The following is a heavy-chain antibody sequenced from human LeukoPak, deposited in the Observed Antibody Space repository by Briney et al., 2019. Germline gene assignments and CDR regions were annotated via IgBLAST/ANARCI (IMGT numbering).Heavy chain of an antibody. CDR3: ARGPIAVAGDYYYYYMDV. D-gene: IGHD6-19*01. J-gene: IGHJ6*03. Sequence: ASVKVSCKASGYTFTSYAMHWVRQAPGQGLEWIGWINTNTGNPTYAQGFTGRFVFSLDTSVSTAYLQISSLKAEDTAVYYCARGPIAVAGDYYYYYMDVWGKGTTVTVSS. V-gene: IGHV7-4-1*02. CDR1: GYTFTSYA. CDR2: INTNTGNP.